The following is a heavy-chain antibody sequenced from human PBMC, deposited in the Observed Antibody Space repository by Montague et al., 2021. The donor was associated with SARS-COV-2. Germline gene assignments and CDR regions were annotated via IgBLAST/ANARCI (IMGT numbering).Heavy chain of an antibody. J-gene: IGHJ6*02. D-gene: IGHD3-16*01. CDR1: GLTVSENY. CDR2: LFRGGKP. Sequence: SLRLSCAAAGLTVSENYMSWVRQAPGKRLEWVSLLFRGGKPYYADSVKGRFTISRDGSNNILFLQMNSVRLEDTAVYFCAREEGGVGGVLGPLLYHGMDVWGQGTLVTVSS. CDR3: AREEGGVGGVLGPLLYHGMDV. V-gene: IGHV3-66*02.